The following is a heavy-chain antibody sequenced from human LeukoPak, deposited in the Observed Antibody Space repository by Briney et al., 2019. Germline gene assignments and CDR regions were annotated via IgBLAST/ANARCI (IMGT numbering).Heavy chain of an antibody. CDR1: GFTFRSNT. V-gene: IGHV3-23*01. J-gene: IGHJ2*01. CDR3: AKGRGAHYDFWSGYYPYWYFDL. Sequence: GGSLRLSCAASGFTFRSNTMSWVRQAPGRGLEWVSVISGSGSSTYYADSVKGRFTISRDNSKNTLYLQMNSLRAEDTAVYYCAKGRGAHYDFWSGYYPYWYFDLWGRGTLVTVSS. CDR2: ISGSGSST. D-gene: IGHD3-3*01.